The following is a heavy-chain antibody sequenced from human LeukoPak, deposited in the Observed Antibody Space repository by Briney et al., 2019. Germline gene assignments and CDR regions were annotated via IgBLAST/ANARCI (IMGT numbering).Heavy chain of an antibody. CDR1: GFTFSSYG. Sequence: GGSLRLSGAASGFTFSSYGMSWVRQAPGKGLEGVSFIYSDNTHYSDSVKGRVTISRDNSKNTLYLQMNSLRAEDTAVYYCARRAGAYPHPYDYWGQGTLVTVSS. D-gene: IGHD3-16*01. V-gene: IGHV3-53*01. CDR3: ARRAGAYPHPYDY. J-gene: IGHJ4*02. CDR2: IYSDNT.